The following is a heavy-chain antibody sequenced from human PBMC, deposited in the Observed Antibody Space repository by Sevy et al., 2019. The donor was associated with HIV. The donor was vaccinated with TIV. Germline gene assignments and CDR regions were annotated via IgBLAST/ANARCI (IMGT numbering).Heavy chain of an antibody. CDR3: STGSDTTNWAQWFDP. D-gene: IGHD1-1*01. V-gene: IGHV3-74*01. CDR1: GFTFRSYW. Sequence: GGSLRLSCAASGFTFRSYWMHWVLLAPGKGLVWVSPLNADGTTTAYVDSVEGRFTISRDNAKNTLDLQKNSLRVEDTGVYYCSTGSDTTNWAQWFDPWGQGTLVTVSS. J-gene: IGHJ5*02. CDR2: LNADGTTT.